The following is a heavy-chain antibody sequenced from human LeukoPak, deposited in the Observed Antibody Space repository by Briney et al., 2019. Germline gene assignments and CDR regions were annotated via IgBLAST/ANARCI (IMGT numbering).Heavy chain of an antibody. D-gene: IGHD2-8*01. CDR3: ARDAVWGAFDI. J-gene: IGHJ3*02. Sequence: PGGSLSLSCAASGYTFSSYWMSWVRQAPGKGLEWVANIKQDGSEKYYVDSVKGRFTISRDNAKNSLYLQMNSLRAEDTAVYYCARDAVWGAFDIWGQGTMVTVSS. CDR1: GYTFSSYW. V-gene: IGHV3-7*04. CDR2: IKQDGSEK.